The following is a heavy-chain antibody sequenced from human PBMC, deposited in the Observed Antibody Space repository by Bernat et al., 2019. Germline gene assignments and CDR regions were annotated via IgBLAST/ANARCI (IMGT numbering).Heavy chain of an antibody. V-gene: IGHV4-30-4*01. J-gene: IGHJ5*02. CDR3: AVGWRGYPFDP. D-gene: IGHD3-3*01. Sequence: QVQLQESGPGLVKPSQTLSLTCTVSGGSISSGDYYWSWIRQPPGKGLGGIGYISYSGSTSHDPALKSRVTISVDTSKNQFSLRLGSVTAAGTAVYYCAVGWRGYPFDPWGQGTLVTVSS. CDR1: GGSISSGDYY. CDR2: ISYSGST.